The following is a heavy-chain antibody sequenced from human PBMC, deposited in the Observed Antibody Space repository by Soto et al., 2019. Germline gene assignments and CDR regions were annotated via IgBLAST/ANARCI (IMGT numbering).Heavy chain of an antibody. CDR2: ISGYNGNT. V-gene: IGHV1-18*01. D-gene: IGHD2-2*01. J-gene: IGHJ6*03. CDR3: AIWPAAMRFDYYNYYMDV. CDR1: GYTFTSYG. Sequence: QVHLVQSGAEVKKPGASVKVSCKASGYTFTSYGFSWVRLAPGQGLEWMGWISGYNGNTNYEQKFQGRVTMTTDTSTSTAYMELRSLRSDDTAVYYCAIWPAAMRFDYYNYYMDVWGKGTTVIVSS.